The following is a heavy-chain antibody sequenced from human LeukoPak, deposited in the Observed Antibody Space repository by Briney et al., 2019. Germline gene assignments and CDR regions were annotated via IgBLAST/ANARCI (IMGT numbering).Heavy chain of an antibody. CDR3: AKDRGYSYGYVHYYYYMDV. CDR1: GFTLSNYA. V-gene: IGHV3-30*04. J-gene: IGHJ6*03. D-gene: IGHD5-18*01. CDR2: ISYDGSNK. Sequence: SGGSLRLSCAASGFTLSNYAMHWVRQAPGKGLEWVAVISYDGSNKYYADSVKGRFTISRDNSKNTLYLQMNSLRAEDTAVYYCAKDRGYSYGYVHYYYYMDVWGKGTTVTVSS.